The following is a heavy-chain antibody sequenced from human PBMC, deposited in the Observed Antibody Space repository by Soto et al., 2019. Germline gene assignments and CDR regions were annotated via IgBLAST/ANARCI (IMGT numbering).Heavy chain of an antibody. J-gene: IGHJ4*02. Sequence: QVQLVESGGGVVQPGRSLRLSCTASGFTFNTYAMHWVRQAPGRGLEWVAIISSDGFNKYYADSVKGRFTISRDNSKNTLYVQMNSLRAEDTAVYYCAKDPITNGWSANYFDYWGQGTLVTVSS. CDR3: AKDPITNGWSANYFDY. V-gene: IGHV3-30*18. CDR1: GFTFNTYA. CDR2: ISSDGFNK. D-gene: IGHD6-19*01.